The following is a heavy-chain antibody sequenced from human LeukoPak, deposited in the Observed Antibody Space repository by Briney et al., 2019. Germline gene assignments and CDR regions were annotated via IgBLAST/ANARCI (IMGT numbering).Heavy chain of an antibody. CDR1: GFTFSSYS. V-gene: IGHV3-48*01. D-gene: IGHD3-22*01. Sequence: PGGSLRLSCAASGFTFSSYSMDWVRQAPGKGLEWVSYISSTSSTVYYADSVKGRFTISRDNAQNSLYLQMDSLGAEDTAVYYCARVHPTRTHPASGYPTDYWGQGTLVTVSS. CDR2: ISSTSSTV. CDR3: ARVHPTRTHPASGYPTDY. J-gene: IGHJ4*02.